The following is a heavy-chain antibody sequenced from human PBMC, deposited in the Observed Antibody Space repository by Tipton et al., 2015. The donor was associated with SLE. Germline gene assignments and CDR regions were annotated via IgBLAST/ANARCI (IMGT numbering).Heavy chain of an antibody. CDR1: GGSISSGSYY. CDR3: ALGIISYCSGGSCYSD. CDR2: IYTSGST. Sequence: TLSLTCTVSGGSISSGSYYWSWIRQPAGKGLEWIGRIYTSGSTNYNPSLKSRVTISVDTSKNQFSLKLSSVTAADTAVYYCALGIISYCSGGSCYSDWGQGTLVTVSS. D-gene: IGHD2-15*01. J-gene: IGHJ4*02. V-gene: IGHV4-61*02.